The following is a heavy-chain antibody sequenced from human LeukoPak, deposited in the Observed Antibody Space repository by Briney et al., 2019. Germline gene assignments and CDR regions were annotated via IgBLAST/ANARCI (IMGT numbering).Heavy chain of an antibody. CDR1: GFTFSHYW. D-gene: IGHD3-16*01. J-gene: IGHJ3*02. CDR2: INSDGSST. Sequence: GGSPRLSCAASGFTFSHYWMQWVRQAPGKGLVWVSRINSDGSSTTYADSVKGRFTISRDNAKNTLYLQMNSLRAEDTAEYYCARVWGSDAFDIWGQGTMVTVSS. V-gene: IGHV3-74*01. CDR3: ARVWGSDAFDI.